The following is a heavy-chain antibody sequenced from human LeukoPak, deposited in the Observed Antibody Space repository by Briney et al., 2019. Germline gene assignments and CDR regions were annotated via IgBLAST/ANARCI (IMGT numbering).Heavy chain of an antibody. D-gene: IGHD4-17*01. CDR3: ARDHLTYDDYLRLHY. V-gene: IGHV4-30-2*01. J-gene: IGHJ4*02. Sequence: SETLSLTCAVSGGSISSGGYSWSWIRQPPGKGLEWIGYIYHTGSTYYNPPLKSRVTISVDRSKNQFSLKLSSLTAADTAVYYCARDHLTYDDYLRLHYWGPGTLVTVSS. CDR2: IYHTGST. CDR1: GGSISSGGYS.